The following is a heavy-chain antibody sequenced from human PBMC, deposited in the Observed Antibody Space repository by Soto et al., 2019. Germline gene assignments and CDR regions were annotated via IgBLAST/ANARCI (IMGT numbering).Heavy chain of an antibody. CDR2: IYHSGST. D-gene: IGHD1-26*01. Sequence: PSETLSLTCAVSGGSISSSNWWTCVRQPPGKGLEWIGEIYHSGSTNYIPSLKSRVTISVDKSKNQFSLKLTSVTAADTAVYYCARDGSYGSGRAFDIWGQGTMVTV. J-gene: IGHJ3*02. V-gene: IGHV4-4*02. CDR1: GGSISSSNW. CDR3: ARDGSYGSGRAFDI.